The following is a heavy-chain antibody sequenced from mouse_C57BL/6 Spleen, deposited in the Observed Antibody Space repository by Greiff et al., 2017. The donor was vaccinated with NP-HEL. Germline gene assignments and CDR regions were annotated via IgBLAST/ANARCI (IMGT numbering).Heavy chain of an antibody. CDR3: AREGDYGRDWYFDV. Sequence: VQLQQSGAELARPGASVKLSCKASGYTFTSYGISWVKQRTGQGLEWIGEIYPRSGNTYYNEKFKGKATLTADNSSSPAYMELRSLTSDDSAVYFCAREGDYGRDWYFDVWGTGTTVTVSS. CDR2: IYPRSGNT. CDR1: GYTFTSYG. V-gene: IGHV1-81*01. D-gene: IGHD1-1*01. J-gene: IGHJ1*03.